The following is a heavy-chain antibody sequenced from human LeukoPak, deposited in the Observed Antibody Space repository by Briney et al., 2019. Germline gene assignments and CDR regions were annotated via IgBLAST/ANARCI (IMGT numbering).Heavy chain of an antibody. CDR2: IYYTGST. V-gene: IGHV4-59*08. Sequence: PSETLSLTCTVSGGSISSYYWSWIRQPPGKGLEWIGSIYYTGSTNYNPSLKSRVTISVETSKNQFSLKLSSVTAADTAVYFCARGVPQWPARVDYWGQGTLVTVSS. D-gene: IGHD6-19*01. CDR1: GGSISSYY. CDR3: ARGVPQWPARVDY. J-gene: IGHJ4*02.